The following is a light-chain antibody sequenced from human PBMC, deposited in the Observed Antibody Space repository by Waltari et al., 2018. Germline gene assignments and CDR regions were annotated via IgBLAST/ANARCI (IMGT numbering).Light chain of an antibody. CDR1: QCVGKY. CDR3: QKYPSLPAT. J-gene: IGKJ1*01. CDR2: PAS. V-gene: IGKV3-20*01. Sequence: CSARQCVGKYLAWYQKRPGQAPRLLIYPASISATVIPDRFIGSGSETDFSLTISRLEPEDFAGYYCQKYPSLPATFGQGTKVEI.